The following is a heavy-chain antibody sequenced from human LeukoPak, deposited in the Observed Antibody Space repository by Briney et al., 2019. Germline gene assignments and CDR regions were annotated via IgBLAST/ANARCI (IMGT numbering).Heavy chain of an antibody. CDR3: ARGGPGFLEWLSGGWFDP. CDR1: GGSISSYY. V-gene: IGHV4-59*01. J-gene: IGHJ5*02. Sequence: DPSETLSLTCTVSGGSISSYYWSWIRQPPGKGLEWIGYIYYSGSTNYNPSLKSRVTISVDTSKNQFSLKLSSVTAADTAVYYCARGGPGFLEWLSGGWFDPWGQGTLVTVSS. D-gene: IGHD3-3*01. CDR2: IYYSGST.